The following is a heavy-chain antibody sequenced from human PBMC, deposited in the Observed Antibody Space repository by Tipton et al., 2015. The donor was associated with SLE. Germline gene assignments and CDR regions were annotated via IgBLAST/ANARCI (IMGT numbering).Heavy chain of an antibody. Sequence: TLSLTYTVSGGSISSHYWSWIRQPPGKGLEWIGYIYYSGSTNYNPSLKSRVTISVDTSKNQFSLKLSSVTAADTAVYYCARDPTNWGSNWYFDLWGRGTLVTVSS. CDR2: IYYSGST. CDR1: GGSISSHY. V-gene: IGHV4-59*11. CDR3: ARDPTNWGSNWYFDL. J-gene: IGHJ2*01. D-gene: IGHD7-27*01.